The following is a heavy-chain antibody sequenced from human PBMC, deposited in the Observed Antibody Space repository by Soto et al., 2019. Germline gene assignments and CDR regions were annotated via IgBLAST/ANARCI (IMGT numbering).Heavy chain of an antibody. V-gene: IGHV3-48*04. Sequence: PGGSLRLSCAGSGFTFSSYSMNWVRQAPGKGLEWVSFISYSSSTIYYADSVKGRFTISRDNAKNSLYLQMNSLRAEDTAVYYCARSIAARLNWFDPWGQGTLVTVSS. CDR3: ARSIAARLNWFDP. CDR1: GFTFSSYS. CDR2: ISYSSSTI. D-gene: IGHD6-6*01. J-gene: IGHJ5*02.